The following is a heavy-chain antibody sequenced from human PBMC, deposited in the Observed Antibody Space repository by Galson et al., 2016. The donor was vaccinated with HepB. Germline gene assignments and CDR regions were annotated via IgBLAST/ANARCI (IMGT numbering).Heavy chain of an antibody. D-gene: IGHD3-3*01. Sequence: SLRLSCAASGFTFSSYEMNWVRQAPGKGLEWVSYISSSGSTIYYADSVKGRFTISRDNSKNTLYLQMSSLRAEDTAIYYCAKGYGFWTAFDYWGQGTLVTVSS. CDR1: GFTFSSYE. CDR3: AKGYGFWTAFDY. J-gene: IGHJ4*02. CDR2: ISSSGSTI. V-gene: IGHV3-48*03.